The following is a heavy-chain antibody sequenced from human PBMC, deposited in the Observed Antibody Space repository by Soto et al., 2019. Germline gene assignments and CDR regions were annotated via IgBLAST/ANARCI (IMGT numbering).Heavy chain of an antibody. CDR2: ISGSGGST. D-gene: IGHD6-6*01. CDR3: AKNVIDRYSSSDY. Sequence: GGSLRLSCTASGFTFSSYAMSWVRQAPGKGLEWVSVISGSGGSTYYADSVKGRFTISRDSSKNTLYLQMNSLRAEDTAVYYCAKNVIDRYSSSDYWGQGTLDNVSS. V-gene: IGHV3-23*01. CDR1: GFTFSSYA. J-gene: IGHJ4*02.